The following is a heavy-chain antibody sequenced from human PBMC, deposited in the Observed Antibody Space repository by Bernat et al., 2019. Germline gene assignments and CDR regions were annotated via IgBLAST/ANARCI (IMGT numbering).Heavy chain of an antibody. CDR1: GSTFSNVW. CDR3: TTGAPSGTFYDY. J-gene: IGHJ4*02. CDR2: IKSKRDGETT. V-gene: IGHV3-15*01. Sequence: EVQLVESGGGLVKPGGSLRLSCAVSGSTFSNVWMTWVRQAPGKGLEWVGRIKSKRDGETTDFAAPVKGRFTISRDDSKKTVYLQMNGLKTEDTAMYYCTTGAPSGTFYDYWGQGTLVTVSS.